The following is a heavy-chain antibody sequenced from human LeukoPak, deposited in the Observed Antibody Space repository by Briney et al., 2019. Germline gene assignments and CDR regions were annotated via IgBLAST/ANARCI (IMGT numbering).Heavy chain of an antibody. D-gene: IGHD3-16*01. J-gene: IGHJ4*02. CDR3: ATGGEYRREEALDY. CDR2: INPNNGDT. Sequence: ASVKVSCKASGYTFTGYYMHWVRQAPGQGLEWMGWINPNNGDTNYAQKFQDRVTMTRDTFISTAYMDLSRLRSDDTAVYYCATGGEYRREEALDYWGQGTLVTVSS. V-gene: IGHV1-2*02. CDR1: GYTFTGYY.